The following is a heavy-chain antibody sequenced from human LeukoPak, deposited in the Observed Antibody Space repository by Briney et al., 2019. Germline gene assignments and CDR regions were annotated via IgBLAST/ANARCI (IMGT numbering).Heavy chain of an antibody. CDR3: ASHYYDSSGYYYEWFDP. J-gene: IGHJ5*02. CDR2: INPNSGGT. Sequence: ASVKVSCKASGYTFTGYYMHWVRQAPGQGLEWMGWINPNSGGTNYAQKFQGRVTMIRDTSISTAYMELSRLRSDDTAVYYCASHYYDSSGYYYEWFDPWGQGTLVTVSS. V-gene: IGHV1-2*02. D-gene: IGHD3-22*01. CDR1: GYTFTGYY.